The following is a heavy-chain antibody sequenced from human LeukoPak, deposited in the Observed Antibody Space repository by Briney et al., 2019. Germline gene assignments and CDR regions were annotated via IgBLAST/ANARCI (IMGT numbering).Heavy chain of an antibody. CDR3: ARSQYYGSGSYHDY. D-gene: IGHD3-10*01. CDR1: GFTFSAYG. V-gene: IGHV3-66*01. J-gene: IGHJ4*02. Sequence: GGSLRLSCTGSGFTFSAYGMTWVRQAPGKGLEWVSVIYSGGSTYYADSVKGRFTISRDNSKNTLYLQMNSLRAEDTAVYYCARSQYYGSGSYHDYWGQGTLVTVSS. CDR2: IYSGGST.